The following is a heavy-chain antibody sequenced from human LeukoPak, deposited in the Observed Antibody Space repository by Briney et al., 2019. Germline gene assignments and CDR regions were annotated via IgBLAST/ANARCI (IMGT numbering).Heavy chain of an antibody. D-gene: IGHD3-22*01. Sequence: SETLSLTCTVSGGSVNSGTYYWGWIRQPPGKGLEWIGNIYSSGSAYYNPSLKGRVTMSVDTSKNQFSLKLSSVTAADTAVYYCARKPIVNSAWYYFDYWGQGTLVTVSS. CDR2: IYSSGSA. CDR3: ARKPIVNSAWYYFDY. V-gene: IGHV4-39*07. CDR1: GGSVNSGTYY. J-gene: IGHJ4*02.